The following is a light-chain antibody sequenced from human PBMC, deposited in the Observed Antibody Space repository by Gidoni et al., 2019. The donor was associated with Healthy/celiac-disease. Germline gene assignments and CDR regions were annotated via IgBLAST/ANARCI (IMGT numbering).Light chain of an antibody. CDR3: QQSYSTLPYT. V-gene: IGKV1-39*01. CDR2: AAS. J-gene: IGKJ2*01. Sequence: DIEMTQSPSSLSASVGDRVTITCRASQSISSYLNWYQQKPGKAPTLLIYAASSLQSGVPSSISGSGSGTDFTLTISSLQPEDFATYYCQQSYSTLPYTFGQGTKLEIK. CDR1: QSISSY.